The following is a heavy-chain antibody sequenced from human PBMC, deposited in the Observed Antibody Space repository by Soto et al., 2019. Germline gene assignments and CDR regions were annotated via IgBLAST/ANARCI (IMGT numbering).Heavy chain of an antibody. V-gene: IGHV4-59*01. J-gene: IGHJ3*02. CDR2: IYYSGTT. Sequence: SETLSLTCTVSGDSISSYYWSWIRQPPGKGLEWIGYIYYSGTTNYNPSLKSRVTISVDTSKNQFSLKLRSATAADTAVYYCARDRRYSYGPPSAFQIWGQGTRVTVSS. CDR1: GDSISSYY. CDR3: ARDRRYSYGPPSAFQI. D-gene: IGHD5-18*01.